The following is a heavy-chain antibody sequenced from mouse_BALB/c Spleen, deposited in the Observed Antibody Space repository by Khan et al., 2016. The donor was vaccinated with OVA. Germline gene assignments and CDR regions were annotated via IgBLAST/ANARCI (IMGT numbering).Heavy chain of an antibody. D-gene: IGHD2-3*01. CDR1: GFNIKDYY. CDR3: ARAGYSPWFAY. V-gene: IGHV14-1*02. Sequence: VQLKQSGAELVRPGALVKLSCKASGFNIKDYYIHWVKQRPEQGLEWIGWIDPENGNTIYDPKFQGKANITADTSSNTAYLHFRSLTSEDTAVYYCARAGYSPWFAYWGQGTLVTVSA. J-gene: IGHJ3*01. CDR2: IDPENGNT.